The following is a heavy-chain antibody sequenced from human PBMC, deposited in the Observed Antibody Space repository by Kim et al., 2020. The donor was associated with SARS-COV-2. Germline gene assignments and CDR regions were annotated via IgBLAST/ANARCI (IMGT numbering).Heavy chain of an antibody. J-gene: IGHJ4*02. D-gene: IGHD1-26*01. V-gene: IGHV4-31*03. CDR1: GGSISSGGYY. CDR2: IYYSGST. Sequence: SEILSLTCTVSGGSISSGGYYWSWIRQHPGKGLEWIGYIYYSGSTYYNPSLKSRVTISVDTSKNQFSLKLSSVTAADTAVYYCARAREEPEYYFDYWGQGTLVTVSS. CDR3: ARAREEPEYYFDY.